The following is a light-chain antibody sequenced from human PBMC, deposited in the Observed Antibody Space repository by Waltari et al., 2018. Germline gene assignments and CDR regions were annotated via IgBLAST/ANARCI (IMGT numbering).Light chain of an antibody. CDR2: WAS. CDR1: RSVLYSVNHKNY. CDR3: QQYSSYLALT. Sequence: DIVMTQAPDSLAVSLGERATISCKSSRSVLYSVNHKNYLAWYQQKPGQPPKLLIYWASTRESGVPDRFSGSGSGTDFTLTISSLQAEDVAVYYCQQYSSYLALTFGGGTKVEIK. J-gene: IGKJ4*01. V-gene: IGKV4-1*01.